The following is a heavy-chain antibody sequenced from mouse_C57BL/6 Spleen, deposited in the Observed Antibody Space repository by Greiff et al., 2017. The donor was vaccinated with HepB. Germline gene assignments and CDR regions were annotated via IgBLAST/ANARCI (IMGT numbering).Heavy chain of an antibody. V-gene: IGHV1-55*01. Sequence: QVQLQQPGAELVKPGASVKMSCKASGYTFTSYWITWVKQRPGQGLEWIGDIYPGSGSTNYNEKFKSKATLTVDTSSSTAYMQLSSLTSEDSAVYYCARGECIYYDYDVEMAMDYWGQGTSVTVSS. D-gene: IGHD2-4*01. CDR1: GYTFTSYW. J-gene: IGHJ4*01. CDR2: IYPGSGST. CDR3: ARGECIYYDYDVEMAMDY.